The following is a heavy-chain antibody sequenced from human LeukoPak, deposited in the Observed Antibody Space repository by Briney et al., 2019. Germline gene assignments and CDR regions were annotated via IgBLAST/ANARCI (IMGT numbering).Heavy chain of an antibody. CDR2: IYSGGST. CDR1: GFTFSSNY. V-gene: IGHV3-53*01. CDR3: ARDGHGDYSFDY. J-gene: IGHJ4*02. D-gene: IGHD4-17*01. Sequence: PGGSLRLSCAASGFTFSSNYMSWVRQAPGKGLEWVSVIYSGGSTYYSDSVKGRFTISRDNSKNTLYLQMNSLRAEDTAVYYCARDGHGDYSFDYWGQGTLVTVSS.